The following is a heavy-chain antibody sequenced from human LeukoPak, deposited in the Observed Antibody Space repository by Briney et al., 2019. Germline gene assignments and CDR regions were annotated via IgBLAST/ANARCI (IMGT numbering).Heavy chain of an antibody. J-gene: IGHJ4*02. CDR2: INHSGST. D-gene: IGHD3-9*01. Sequence: RSSETLSLTCAVYGGSFSGYYWSWIRQPPGKGLEWIGEINHSGSTNYNPSLKSRVTISVDTPKNQFSLKLSSVTAADTAVYYCARGPLRYFAQAREPYDYWGQGTLVTVSS. CDR3: ARGPLRYFAQAREPYDY. V-gene: IGHV4-34*01. CDR1: GGSFSGYY.